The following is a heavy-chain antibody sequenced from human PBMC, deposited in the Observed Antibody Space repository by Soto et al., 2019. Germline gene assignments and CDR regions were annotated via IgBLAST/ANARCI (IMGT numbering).Heavy chain of an antibody. J-gene: IGHJ1*01. CDR1: GYTFTGYY. CDR3: ARGREQWLVQPLAEYFQH. CDR2: INPSGGST. Sequence: ASVKVSCKASGYTFTGYYMHWVRQAPGQGLEWMGIINPSGGSTSYAQKFQGRVTMTRDTSTSTVYMELSSLRSEDTAVYYCARGREQWLVQPLAEYFQHWGQGTLVTVSS. V-gene: IGHV1-46*01. D-gene: IGHD6-19*01.